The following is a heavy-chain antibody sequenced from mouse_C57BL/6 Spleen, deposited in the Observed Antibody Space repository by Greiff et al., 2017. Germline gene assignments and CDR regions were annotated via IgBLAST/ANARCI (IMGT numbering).Heavy chain of an antibody. V-gene: IGHV10-1*01. CDR2: IRSKSNNYAT. J-gene: IGHJ2*01. CDR1: GFSFNTYA. Sequence: EVPLVESGGGLVQPKGSLKLSCAASGFSFNTYAMNWVRQAPGTGLDWVARIRSKSNNYATYYADSVKDRFTISRDESESMLYLQMNNLKTEDTAMYYCVRNYYGDYWGQGTTLTVSS. CDR3: VRNYYGDY.